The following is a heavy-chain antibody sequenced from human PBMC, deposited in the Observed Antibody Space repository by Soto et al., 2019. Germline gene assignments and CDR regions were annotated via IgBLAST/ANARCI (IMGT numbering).Heavy chain of an antibody. CDR1: GGTFSNYP. V-gene: IGHV1-69*12. CDR2: IIPIFGTT. CDR3: ARGNHRWLQLWYFDL. Sequence: QVQLVQSGAEVKKPGSPVKVSCKASGGTFSNYPISWVRQAPGQGLEWMGGIIPIFGTTNYAQKFQGRVTITADESTSTAYMELSSLRSEDTAVFYCARGNHRWLQLWYFDLWGRGTLVTVSS. J-gene: IGHJ2*01. D-gene: IGHD5-12*01.